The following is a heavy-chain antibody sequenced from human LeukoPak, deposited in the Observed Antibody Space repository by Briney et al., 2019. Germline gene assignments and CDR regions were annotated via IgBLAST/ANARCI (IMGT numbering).Heavy chain of an antibody. J-gene: IGHJ3*02. D-gene: IGHD3-22*01. V-gene: IGHV4-61*02. CDR2: ITTSGTT. CDR1: GDSIGRGSYY. CDR3: ARDREVSGPYYYDSSGYSDAFDI. Sequence: SQTLSLTCAVSGDSIGRGSYYWGWIRQPAGKGLEWIGRITTSGTTNYNPSLKSRVTMSVDTSKNQFSLKLSSVTAADTAVYYCARDREVSGPYYYDSSGYSDAFDIWGQGTMVTVSS.